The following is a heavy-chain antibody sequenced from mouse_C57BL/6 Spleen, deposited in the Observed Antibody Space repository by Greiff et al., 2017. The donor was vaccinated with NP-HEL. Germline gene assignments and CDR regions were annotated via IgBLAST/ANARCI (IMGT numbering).Heavy chain of an antibody. D-gene: IGHD2-4*01. CDR3: APSYYDYGGPWFAY. V-gene: IGHV14-2*01. J-gene: IGHJ3*01. Sequence: EVQLQQSGAELVKPGASVKLSCTASGFNIKDYYMHWVKQRTEQGLEWIGRIDPEDGETKYAPNFQGKATITADTSSNTAYLQLSSLTSEDTAVYYCAPSYYDYGGPWFAYWGQGTLVTVSA. CDR2: IDPEDGET. CDR1: GFNIKDYY.